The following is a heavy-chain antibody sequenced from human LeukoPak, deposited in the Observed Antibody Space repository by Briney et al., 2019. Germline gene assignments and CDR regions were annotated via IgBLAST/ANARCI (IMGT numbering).Heavy chain of an antibody. Sequence: SETLSLTCIVSGGSINSYYWSWIRQPAGKGLEWIGRIYSSGSTNYNPSLKSRVTISVDKSKNQFSLKLSSVTAADTAVYYCARAAYGISVDYWGQGTLVTVSS. V-gene: IGHV4-4*07. CDR1: GGSINSYY. J-gene: IGHJ4*02. CDR2: IYSSGST. D-gene: IGHD2-15*01. CDR3: ARAAYGISVDY.